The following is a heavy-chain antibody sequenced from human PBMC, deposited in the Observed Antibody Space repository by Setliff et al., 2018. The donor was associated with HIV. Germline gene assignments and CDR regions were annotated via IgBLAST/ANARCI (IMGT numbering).Heavy chain of an antibody. J-gene: IGHJ4*02. CDR1: GDSITNSMHY. D-gene: IGHD5-12*01. CDR3: ARGTYSGYAGLFDY. V-gene: IGHV4-39*01. Sequence: SETLSLTCTVSGDSITNSMHYWSWIRQPPGKGLEFIGSNHYNDGKTYYNAALRSRVTISADTSKNQFSLKLNSVTAADTAVYYCARGTYSGYAGLFDYWGQGTLVTVSS. CDR2: NHYNDGKT.